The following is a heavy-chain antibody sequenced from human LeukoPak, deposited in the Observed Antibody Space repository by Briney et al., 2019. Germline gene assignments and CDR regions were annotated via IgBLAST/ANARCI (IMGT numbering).Heavy chain of an antibody. D-gene: IGHD5-12*01. CDR1: GGTFSSYA. J-gene: IGHJ6*02. CDR2: IIPIFGTA. V-gene: IGHV1-69*13. CDR3: ARSIYSGYDRVGLNYYYYYGMDV. Sequence: ASVTVSCTASGGTFSSYAISWVRQAPGQGLEWMGGIIPIFGTANYAQKFQGRVTITADESTSTAYMELSSLRSEDTAVYYCARSIYSGYDRVGLNYYYYYGMDVWGQGTTVTVSS.